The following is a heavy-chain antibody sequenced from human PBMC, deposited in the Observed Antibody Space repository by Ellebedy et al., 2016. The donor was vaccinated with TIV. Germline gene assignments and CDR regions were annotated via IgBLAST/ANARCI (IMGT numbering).Heavy chain of an antibody. CDR3: ARWFGELLYVRWFDP. CDR1: GGSISSSTYY. D-gene: IGHD3-10*01. Sequence: SETLSLTCTVSGGSISSSTYYWGWIRQPPGKGLEWIGTIYNSGSTYYNPSLKSRVTISVDTSINQFSLKLSSVTAADTAVYYCARWFGELLYVRWFDPWGQGTLVTVSS. CDR2: IYNSGST. J-gene: IGHJ5*02. V-gene: IGHV4-39*01.